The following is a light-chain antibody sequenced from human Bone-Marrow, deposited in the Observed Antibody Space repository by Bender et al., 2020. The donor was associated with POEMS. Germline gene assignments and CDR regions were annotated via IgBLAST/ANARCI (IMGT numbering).Light chain of an antibody. J-gene: IGLJ1*01. V-gene: IGLV2-23*01. Sequence: QSALTQPPSVSASPGQSVTISCTGTSSDVGHYNLVSWYQQHPGKVPKVVIYDDKRLPSGFSPRFSASKSGNVAFLTISGLQTEDEADYYCCSFAGGPYVFGTGT. CDR3: CSFAGGPYV. CDR2: DDK. CDR1: SSDVGHYNL.